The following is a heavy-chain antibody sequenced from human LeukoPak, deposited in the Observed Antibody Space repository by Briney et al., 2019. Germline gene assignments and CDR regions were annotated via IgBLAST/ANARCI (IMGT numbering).Heavy chain of an antibody. V-gene: IGHV3-33*01. J-gene: IGHJ4*02. CDR1: GFTFSSYG. Sequence: PGRSLRLSCAASGFTFSSYGMHWVRQAPGKGLEWVAVIWYDGSNKYYADSVKGRFTISRDNSKNTLYLQMNSLRAEDTAVYYCARDFGDGSYYYWGQGTLVTVSS. CDR3: ARDFGDGSYYY. D-gene: IGHD1-26*01. CDR2: IWYDGSNK.